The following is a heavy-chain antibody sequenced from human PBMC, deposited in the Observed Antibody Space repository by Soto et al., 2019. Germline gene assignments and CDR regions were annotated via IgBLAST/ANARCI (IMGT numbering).Heavy chain of an antibody. Sequence: PVGSLRLSCAASGFTFSNAWMSWVRQAPGKGLEWVGRIKSKTDGGTTDYAAPVKGRFTISRDDSKNTLYLQMNSLKTEDTAVYYCTTDVSWSGGGYSTVTSGYYYGMDVWGQGTTVTVSS. CDR3: TTDVSWSGGGYSTVTSGYYYGMDV. J-gene: IGHJ6*02. D-gene: IGHD5-18*01. CDR1: GFTFSNAW. CDR2: IKSKTDGGTT. V-gene: IGHV3-15*01.